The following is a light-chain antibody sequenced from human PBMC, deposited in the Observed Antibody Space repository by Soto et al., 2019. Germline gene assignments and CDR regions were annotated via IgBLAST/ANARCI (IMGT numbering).Light chain of an antibody. J-gene: IGLJ2*01. CDR2: EVS. V-gene: IGLV2-18*02. CDR3: SSYTSSSTVV. Sequence: QSALTQPPSVSGSPGQSVTISCTGTSSDVGSYNRVSWYQQPPGTAPKLMMYEVSNRPSGVPDRFSGSKSGNTASLTISGLQAEDEADYYCSSYTSSSTVVFGGGTKVTVL. CDR1: SSDVGSYNR.